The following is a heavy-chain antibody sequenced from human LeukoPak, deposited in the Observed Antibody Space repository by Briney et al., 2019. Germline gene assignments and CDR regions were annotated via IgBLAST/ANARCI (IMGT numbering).Heavy chain of an antibody. CDR1: GITFSNYA. Sequence: QLGGSLRLSCAASGITFSNYAMTWVRRAPGKGLEWVSTISGSGGSAYYVDSVKGRFTISRDNSRSTLYLQMNSLRAEDTAVYYCATNYYDSSRAASDYWGQGTLVTVSS. V-gene: IGHV3-23*01. CDR3: ATNYYDSSRAASDY. J-gene: IGHJ4*02. D-gene: IGHD3-22*01. CDR2: ISGSGGSA.